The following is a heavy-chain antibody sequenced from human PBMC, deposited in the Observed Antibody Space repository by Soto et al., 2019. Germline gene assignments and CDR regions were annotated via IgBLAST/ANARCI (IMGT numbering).Heavy chain of an antibody. CDR1: GASISSSY. CDR2: VYHTGST. Sequence: PSETLSLTCTVSGASISSSYWSWIRQSPGKGLEWIGYVYHTGSTNYNPSLKSRVTISLDTSKSQFSLNLTSLTTAATDVYFCARGGNRYSNVASGVGGFDYCGQ. CDR3: ARGGNRYSNVASGVGGFDY. J-gene: IGHJ4*02. D-gene: IGHD5-12*01. V-gene: IGHV4-59*01.